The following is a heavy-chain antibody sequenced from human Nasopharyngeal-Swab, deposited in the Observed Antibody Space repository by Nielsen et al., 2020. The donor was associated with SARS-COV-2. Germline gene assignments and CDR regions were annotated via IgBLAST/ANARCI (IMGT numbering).Heavy chain of an antibody. CDR3: ARTASGYYGMDV. V-gene: IGHV3-33*01. Sequence: GGSLRLSCAASGFTFSSYGMHWVRQAPGKGLEWVAVIWYDGSNKYYADSVKGRFTISRDNSKNTLYLQMNSLRAEDTAVYYCARTASGYYGMDVWAKGPRSPSP. D-gene: IGHD3-10*01. CDR1: GFTFSSYG. CDR2: IWYDGSNK. J-gene: IGHJ6*02.